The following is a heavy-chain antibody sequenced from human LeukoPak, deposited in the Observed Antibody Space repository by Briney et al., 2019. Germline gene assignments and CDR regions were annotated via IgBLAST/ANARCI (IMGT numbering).Heavy chain of an antibody. J-gene: IGHJ4*02. CDR3: ARHFGVVTFDY. V-gene: IGHV3-48*04. Sequence: GGSLRLSCTASGFTFNNYNMNWVRQAPGKGLEWVSYITSTSSTIYYADSVKGRFTISRDNARNSLYLQMNSLRAEDTAVYYCARHFGVVTFDYWGQGTLVTVSS. CDR2: ITSTSSTI. CDR1: GFTFNNYN. D-gene: IGHD3-3*01.